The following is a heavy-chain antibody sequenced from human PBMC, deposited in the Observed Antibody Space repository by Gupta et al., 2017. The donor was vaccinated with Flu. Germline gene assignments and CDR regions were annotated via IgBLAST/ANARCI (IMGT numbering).Heavy chain of an antibody. D-gene: IGHD2-15*01. Sequence: TWVRQAPGKGLEWVSLISGSSATTYYADSVKGRFTISRDNSKNTLYLQMDSLRAEDTAVYYCARDGGRDWSRGNCYKQTDFWGQGTLVTVSS. V-gene: IGHV3-23*01. CDR2: ISGSSATT. J-gene: IGHJ4*02. CDR3: ARDGGRDWSRGNCYKQTDF.